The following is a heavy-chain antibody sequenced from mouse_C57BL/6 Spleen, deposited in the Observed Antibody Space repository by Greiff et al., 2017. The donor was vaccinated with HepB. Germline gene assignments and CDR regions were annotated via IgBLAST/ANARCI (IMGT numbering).Heavy chain of an antibody. D-gene: IGHD1-1*01. CDR1: GYTFTSYW. CDR2: IYPGNSDT. CDR3: TVGTALVAKGYFDY. Sequence: VQLQQSGTVLARPGASVKMSCKTSGYTFTSYWMHWVKQRPGQGLEWIGAIYPGNSDTSYNQKFKGKAKLTAVTSASTAYMALSSLTNEDAAVYYLTVGTALVAKGYFDYWGQGTTRTVSS. V-gene: IGHV1-5*01. J-gene: IGHJ2*01.